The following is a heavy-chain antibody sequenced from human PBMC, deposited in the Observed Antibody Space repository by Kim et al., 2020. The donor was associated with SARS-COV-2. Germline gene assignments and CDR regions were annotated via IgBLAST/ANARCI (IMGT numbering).Heavy chain of an antibody. Sequence: ASVKVSCRASGYVFTNYEVNWVRQAPGQGLEWLGWLNPASGRATAALNFRDRLTLTRDTAIDTAFMELRSLTPEDTATYFCVRVIQQRASEWHPRTYYYDLWGQGPLVSVST. J-gene: IGHJ5*02. CDR3: VRVIQQRASEWHPRTYYYDL. D-gene: IGHD3-10*01. CDR2: LNPASGRA. V-gene: IGHV1-8*01. CDR1: GYVFTNYE.